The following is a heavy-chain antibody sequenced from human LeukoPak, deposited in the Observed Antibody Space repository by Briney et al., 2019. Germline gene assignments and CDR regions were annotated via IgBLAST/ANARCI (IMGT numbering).Heavy chain of an antibody. CDR3: ARGFVVVPAAMGY. V-gene: IGHV1-8*03. Sequence: ASVKVSCKASGYTFTSYDINWVRQATGQGLEWMGWMNPNSGNTGYVQKFQGRVTITRNTSISTAYMELSSLRSEDTAVYYCARGFVVVPAAMGYWGQGTLVTVSS. J-gene: IGHJ4*02. CDR1: GYTFTSYD. D-gene: IGHD2-2*01. CDR2: MNPNSGNT.